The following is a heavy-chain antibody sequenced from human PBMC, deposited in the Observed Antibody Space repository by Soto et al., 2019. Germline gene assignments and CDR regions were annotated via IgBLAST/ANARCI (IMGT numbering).Heavy chain of an antibody. CDR1: GYTFTSYA. J-gene: IGHJ5*02. V-gene: IGHV1-3*01. D-gene: IGHD3-3*01. CDR2: INAGNGNT. Sequence: AALKVSCKASGYTFTSYAMHWVRQAPGQRLEWMGWINAGNGNTKYSQKFQGRVTITRDTSASTAYMELSSLRSEDTAVYYCASVRLDGIYDSWGQGTPGIVSS. CDR3: ASVRLDGIYDS.